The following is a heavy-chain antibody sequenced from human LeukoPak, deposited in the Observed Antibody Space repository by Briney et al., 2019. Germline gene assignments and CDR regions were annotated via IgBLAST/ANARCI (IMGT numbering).Heavy chain of an antibody. D-gene: IGHD2-15*01. CDR3: ARASDCSGGSCYSDYYYYYMDV. Sequence: ASVKVSXKASGYTFTGYYMHWVRQAPGQGLEWMGWINPNSGGTNYAQKFQGRVTMTRDTSISTAYMELSRLRSDDTAVYYCARASDCSGGSCYSDYYYYYMDVWGKGTTVTVSS. CDR1: GYTFTGYY. J-gene: IGHJ6*03. CDR2: INPNSGGT. V-gene: IGHV1-2*02.